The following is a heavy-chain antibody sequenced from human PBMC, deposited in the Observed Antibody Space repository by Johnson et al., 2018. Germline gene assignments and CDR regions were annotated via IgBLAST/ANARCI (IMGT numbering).Heavy chain of an antibody. Sequence: EVQLLESGGGLVQPGGSLKLSCAASGFTFSDSAMHWVRQASVKGLEWVGRIRSKTNNFATADAASVKGRFNVSRDDSQKTAYLQMNSLRVEDTAVYYCARVGIAAAGIAYYYMDVWGKGTTVTVSS. CDR2: IRSKTNNFAT. V-gene: IGHV3-73*01. CDR3: ARVGIAAAGIAYYYMDV. D-gene: IGHD6-13*01. J-gene: IGHJ6*03. CDR1: GFTFSDSA.